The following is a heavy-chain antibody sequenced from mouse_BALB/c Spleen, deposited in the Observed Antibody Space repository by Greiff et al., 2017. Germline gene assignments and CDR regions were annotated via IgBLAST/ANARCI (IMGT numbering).Heavy chain of an antibody. V-gene: IGHV5-6-5*01. D-gene: IGHD1-1*01. Sequence: DVHLVESGGGLVKPGGSLKLSCAASGFTFSSYAMSWVRQTPEKRLEWVASISSGGSTYYPDSVKGRFTISRDNARNILYLQMSSLRSEDTAMYYCARGPTTVVAMDYWGQGTSVTVSS. J-gene: IGHJ4*01. CDR1: GFTFSSYA. CDR3: ARGPTTVVAMDY. CDR2: ISSGGST.